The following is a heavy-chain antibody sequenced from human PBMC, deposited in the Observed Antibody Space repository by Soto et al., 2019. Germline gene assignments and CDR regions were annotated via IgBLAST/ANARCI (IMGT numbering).Heavy chain of an antibody. V-gene: IGHV1-69*12. J-gene: IGHJ4*02. CDR1: GGTFSSYA. CDR2: IIPIFGTA. Sequence: QVQLVQSGAEVKKPGSSVKVSCKASGGTFSSYAISWVRQAPGQGLEWMGGIIPIFGTANYAQKFQGRGTITADESTSGADLGTGGLRSEATAVYYCARVNGGGYFDYWGQGTLVTVSS. CDR3: ARVNGGGYFDY. D-gene: IGHD3-10*01.